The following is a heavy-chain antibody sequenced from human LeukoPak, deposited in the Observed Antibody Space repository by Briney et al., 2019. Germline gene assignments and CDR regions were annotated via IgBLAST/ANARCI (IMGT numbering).Heavy chain of an antibody. Sequence: GGSLRLSCAASGFTVDDYGMTWVRQTPGKQLEWASGISWNGDSIGYADSVKGRFTISRDNAKNSLYLQMNGLRAEDTAFYYCARPLRAAVNAFDIWGLGAMVTVSS. CDR1: GFTVDDYG. V-gene: IGHV3-20*04. J-gene: IGHJ3*02. D-gene: IGHD2-15*01. CDR3: ARPLRAAVNAFDI. CDR2: ISWNGDSI.